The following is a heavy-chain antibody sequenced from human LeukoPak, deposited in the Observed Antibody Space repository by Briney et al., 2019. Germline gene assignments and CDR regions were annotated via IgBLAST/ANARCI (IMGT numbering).Heavy chain of an antibody. CDR3: VVSRSSSFYFDY. Sequence: SETLSPTCTVSGGSISSSSYYWGWIRQPPGKGLEWIGSIYYSGSTYYNPSLKSRVTISVDTSKNQFPLKLSSVTAADTAVYYCVVSRSSSFYFDYWGQGTLVTVSS. D-gene: IGHD6-6*01. J-gene: IGHJ4*02. CDR2: IYYSGST. CDR1: GGSISSSSYY. V-gene: IGHV4-39*01.